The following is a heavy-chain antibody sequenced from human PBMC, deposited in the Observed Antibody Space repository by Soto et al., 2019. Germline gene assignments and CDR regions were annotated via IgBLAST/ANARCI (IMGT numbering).Heavy chain of an antibody. D-gene: IGHD6-13*01. Sequence: ASVKVSCKASGYSFTNYAISWVRQAPGQGLEWMGWISTYNGDTNYAQKAQGRVTMTTDTSTTTAYMELRSLRSDDTAVYFCAREGGSNSWYGVGYYYYGMDAWGQGTTVTVSS. CDR3: AREGGSNSWYGVGYYYYGMDA. V-gene: IGHV1-18*04. CDR2: ISTYNGDT. CDR1: GYSFTNYA. J-gene: IGHJ6*02.